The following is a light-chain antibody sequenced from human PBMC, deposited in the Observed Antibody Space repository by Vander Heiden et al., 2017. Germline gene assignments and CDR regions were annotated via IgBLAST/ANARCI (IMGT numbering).Light chain of an antibody. CDR1: QSVGNN. CDR3: QQYNNGPPWT. CDR2: GTS. Sequence: ETVMTQSPATLSVSPGERATLSCRASQSVGNNLAWYQQKPGQAPRLVIYGTSTRATGVSARFSGSGSGTEFTLTISSLQSGDFAIYYCQQYNNGPPWTFGQGTKVEIK. V-gene: IGKV3-15*01. J-gene: IGKJ1*01.